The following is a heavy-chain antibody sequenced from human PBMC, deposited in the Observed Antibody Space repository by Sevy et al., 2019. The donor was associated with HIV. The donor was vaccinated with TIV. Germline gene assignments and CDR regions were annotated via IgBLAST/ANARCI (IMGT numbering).Heavy chain of an antibody. D-gene: IGHD3-3*01. J-gene: IGHJ4*02. CDR3: ATGREYYEGNSGYFDY. Sequence: ASVKVSCKLSGYTLTQLSMHWVRQAPGKGLEWLGSFDPEDGERIYGQKFQGRFTMTEETSTDTAYMELSSLRSEDTAIYYCATGREYYEGNSGYFDYWGQGTLVTVSS. V-gene: IGHV1-24*01. CDR1: GYTLTQLS. CDR2: FDPEDGER.